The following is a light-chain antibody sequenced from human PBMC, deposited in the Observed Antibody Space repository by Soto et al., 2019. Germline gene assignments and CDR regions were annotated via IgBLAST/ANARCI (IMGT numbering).Light chain of an antibody. CDR2: EVN. Sequence: QSALTQPPSASGSPGQSVTISCTGTSSDVGGYNYVSWYQQHPGKVPKLMVYEVNKRPSGVPDRFSGSKSGNTASLTVPGLQAEDEADYYCTSYAGGNNVFGTGTQLTVL. CDR3: TSYAGGNNV. CDR1: SSDVGGYNY. J-gene: IGLJ1*01. V-gene: IGLV2-8*01.